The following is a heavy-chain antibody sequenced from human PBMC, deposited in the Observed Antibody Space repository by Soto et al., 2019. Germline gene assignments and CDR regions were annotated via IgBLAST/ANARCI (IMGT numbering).Heavy chain of an antibody. CDR3: ARVVEVILTGQTYYYYGMDV. CDR2: IIPSFGTA. Sequence: GASVKVSCKASGGTFSCYPIRWVRQAPGRGVEWMGGIIPSFGTANNAQKFQGRVTITADESTSTAYMQLSSLRAEDTAVYYCARVVEVILTGQTYYYYGMDVWGQGTKVTSP. D-gene: IGHD3-9*01. CDR1: GGTFSCYP. J-gene: IGHJ6*02. V-gene: IGHV1-69*13.